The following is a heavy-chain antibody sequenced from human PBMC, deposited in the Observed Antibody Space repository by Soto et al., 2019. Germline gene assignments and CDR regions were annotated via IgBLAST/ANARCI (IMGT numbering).Heavy chain of an antibody. D-gene: IGHD6-19*01. CDR1: GFTFSSDA. V-gene: IGHV3-23*01. CDR2: ISGSGGST. CDR3: ANVNGYSSGWFDY. J-gene: IGHJ4*02. Sequence: EVQLLESGGGLVQPGGSLRLSCAASGFTFSSDAMSWVRQAPGEGLEWVSAISGSGGSTYYADSVKGRFTISRDNSKNTLYLQMNSLRAEDTAVYYCANVNGYSSGWFDYWGQGTLVTVSS.